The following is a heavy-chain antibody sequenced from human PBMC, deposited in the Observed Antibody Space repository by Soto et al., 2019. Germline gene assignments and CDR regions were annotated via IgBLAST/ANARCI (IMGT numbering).Heavy chain of an antibody. CDR2: IYPGDSDT. CDR1: GYRFTSYW. J-gene: IGHJ6*02. D-gene: IGHD3-16*01. V-gene: IGHV5-51*01. CDR3: ARLIRGGRYYYYGMDV. Sequence: LKSSCKGCGYRFTSYWIGWVRQKHGKGLEWMGIIYPGDSDTRYSPSFQGQVTISADKSISTAYLQWSSLKASDTAMYYCARLIRGGRYYYYGMDVWGQGTTVTVSS.